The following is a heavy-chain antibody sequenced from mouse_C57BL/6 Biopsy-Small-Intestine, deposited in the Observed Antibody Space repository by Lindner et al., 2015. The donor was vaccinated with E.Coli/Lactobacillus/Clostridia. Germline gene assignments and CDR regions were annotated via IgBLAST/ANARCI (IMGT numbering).Heavy chain of an antibody. CDR3: ARGGYYGSSVYYFDY. CDR2: ISYSGNT. J-gene: IGHJ2*01. V-gene: IGHV3-1*01. D-gene: IGHD1-1*01. Sequence: VQLQESGPGMVKPSQSLSLTCTVTGYSITSGYDWHWIRHFPGNKLEWMGYISYSGNTNYNPSLKSRISITHDTSKNHFFLKLNSVTAEDTATYYCARGGYYGSSVYYFDYWGQGTTLTVSS. CDR1: GYSITSGYD.